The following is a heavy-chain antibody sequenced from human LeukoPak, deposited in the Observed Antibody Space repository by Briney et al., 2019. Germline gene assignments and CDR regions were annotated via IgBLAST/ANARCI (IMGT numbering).Heavy chain of an antibody. Sequence: SVKVSCKASGSTFSSYAISWVRQAPGQGLEWMGRIIPIFGTANYAQKFQGRVTITTDESTSTAYMELSSLRSEDTAVYYCARGRDGNWNDADYFDYWGQGTLVTVSS. J-gene: IGHJ4*02. CDR1: GSTFSSYA. V-gene: IGHV1-69*05. CDR3: ARGRDGNWNDADYFDY. D-gene: IGHD1-1*01. CDR2: IIPIFGTA.